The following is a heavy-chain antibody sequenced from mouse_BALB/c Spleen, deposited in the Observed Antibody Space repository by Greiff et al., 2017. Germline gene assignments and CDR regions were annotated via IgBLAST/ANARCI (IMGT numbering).Heavy chain of an antibody. CDR3: ARRGRHYAMDY. CDR2: ISNGGGST. J-gene: IGHJ4*01. V-gene: IGHV5-12-2*01. CDR1: GFTFSSYT. Sequence: EVKLVESGGGLVQPGGSLKLSCAASGFTFSSYTMSWVRQTPEKRLEWVAYISNGGGSTYYPDTVKGRFTISRDNAKNTLYLQMSSLKSEDTAMYYCARRGRHYAMDYWGQGTSVTVSS. D-gene: IGHD2-12*01.